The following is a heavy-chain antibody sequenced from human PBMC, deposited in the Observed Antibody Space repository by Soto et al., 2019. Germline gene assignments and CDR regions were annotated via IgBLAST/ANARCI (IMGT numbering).Heavy chain of an antibody. CDR1: GVTVSSNY. CDR2: IYSGGST. V-gene: IGHV3-66*04. D-gene: IGHD5-18*01. J-gene: IGHJ4*02. Sequence: EVQLVESGGGLVQPGGSLRLSCAASGVTVSSNYMSWVRQAPGKGLEWVSVIYSGGSTYYADSVKGRLTISRDNSKNTRDLQMNSLRAEDTAVYYCARHGYNYGGGYFDYWGQGTLVTVSS. CDR3: ARHGYNYGGGYFDY.